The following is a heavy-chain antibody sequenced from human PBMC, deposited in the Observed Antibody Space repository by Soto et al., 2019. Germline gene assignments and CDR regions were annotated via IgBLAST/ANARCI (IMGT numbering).Heavy chain of an antibody. CDR2: ISRDGGTK. Sequence: QVQLVGSGGGVVQPGRSLRLSCAVSGFTVNTYGMHWVRQAPGKGLEWVAVISRDGGTKFYADSVKGRFTISRDNSRNTLFLEMNSLRGDDMAVYYCTGEVASGYWGQGTLVTISS. D-gene: IGHD2-8*02. J-gene: IGHJ4*02. V-gene: IGHV3-30*03. CDR3: TGEVASGY. CDR1: GFTVNTYG.